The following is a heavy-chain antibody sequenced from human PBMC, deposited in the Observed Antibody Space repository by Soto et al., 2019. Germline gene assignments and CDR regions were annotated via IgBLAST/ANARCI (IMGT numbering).Heavy chain of an antibody. CDR1: GFPFSSHW. J-gene: IGHJ4*02. CDR3: ASRPADRNYDGAFDF. CDR2: INQDGSEK. Sequence: GGSLRLSCVGSGFPFSSHWMTWVRQAPGKALEWVANINQDGSEKYYVDSVKGRFTISRDNAKNSVFLQMNSLRAEDTAVYYCASRPADRNYDGAFDFWGPGTLVTVSS. D-gene: IGHD3-22*01. V-gene: IGHV3-7*03.